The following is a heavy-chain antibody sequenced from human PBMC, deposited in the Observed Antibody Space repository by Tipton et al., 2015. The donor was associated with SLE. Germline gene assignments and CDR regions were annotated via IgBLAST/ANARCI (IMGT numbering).Heavy chain of an antibody. CDR1: GGSISSHY. CDR2: FYYSGST. D-gene: IGHD4-17*01. CDR3: ARDLREYGDAHFDY. J-gene: IGHJ4*02. Sequence: TLSLTCTVSGGSISSHYWGWIRQPPGKGLEWIGYFYYSGSTNYNPSLKSRVTISVDTSKNQFSLKLSSVTAADTAVYYCARDLREYGDAHFDYWGQGTLVTVSS. V-gene: IGHV4-59*11.